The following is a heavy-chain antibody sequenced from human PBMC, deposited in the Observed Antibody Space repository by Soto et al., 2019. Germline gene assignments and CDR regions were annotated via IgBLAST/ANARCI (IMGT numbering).Heavy chain of an antibody. CDR2: IIPIFGTA. Sequence: QVQLVQSGAEVKKPGSSVKVSCKASGGTFSSYAISWVRQAPGQGLEWMGGIIPIFGTANYAQKFQGRVTITADESTRTVYMELSSLRSEDTAVYYCARDGLYGNWFDPWGQGTLVTVSS. D-gene: IGHD2-8*01. V-gene: IGHV1-69*12. CDR3: ARDGLYGNWFDP. CDR1: GGTFSSYA. J-gene: IGHJ5*02.